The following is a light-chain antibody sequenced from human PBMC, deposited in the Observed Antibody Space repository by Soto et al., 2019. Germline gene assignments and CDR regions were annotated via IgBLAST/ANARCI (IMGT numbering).Light chain of an antibody. CDR1: NIGSKS. V-gene: IGLV3-21*02. CDR3: QVWDSSSDHPYV. J-gene: IGLJ1*01. Sequence: SSVLTQPPSVSVAPGQTARITCGGTNIGSKSVHWYQQKPGQAPVLVVYDDSDRPSGIPERFSGSNSGNTATLTISRVEAGDEADYYCQVWDSSSDHPYVFGTGTKLTVL. CDR2: DDS.